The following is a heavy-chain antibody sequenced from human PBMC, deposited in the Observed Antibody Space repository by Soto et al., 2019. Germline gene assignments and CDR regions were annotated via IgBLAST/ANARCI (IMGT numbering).Heavy chain of an antibody. J-gene: IGHJ4*02. Sequence: GGSLRLSWAASGFTFSSFAMSWVRQAPGKGLEWVAVIWYDGSNKYYADSVKGRFTISRDNSKNTLYLQMNSLRAEDTAVYYCASGYGDYFDYWGQGTLVPVSS. D-gene: IGHD4-17*01. V-gene: IGHV3-33*08. CDR3: ASGYGDYFDY. CDR2: IWYDGSNK. CDR1: GFTFSSFA.